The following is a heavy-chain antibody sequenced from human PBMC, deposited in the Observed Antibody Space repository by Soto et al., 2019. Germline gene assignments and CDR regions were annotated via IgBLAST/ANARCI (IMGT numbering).Heavy chain of an antibody. J-gene: IGHJ4*02. Sequence: GASVKVSRKASGYTFTSYDINWVRQENGQGLEWKGWMNPNSGNTGYAQKFQGRVTITRNTSLSTADMELSSLRSEDTAVYYCARRDTVTGDSWGLGTLGTVSS. CDR1: GYTFTSYD. CDR2: MNPNSGNT. CDR3: ARRDTVTGDS. D-gene: IGHD4-17*01. V-gene: IGHV1-8*01.